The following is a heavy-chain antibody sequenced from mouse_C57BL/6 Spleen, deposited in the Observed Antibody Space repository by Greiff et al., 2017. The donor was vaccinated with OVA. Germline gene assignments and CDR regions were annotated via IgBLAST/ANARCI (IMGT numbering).Heavy chain of an antibody. CDR3: ARGTITTVVAPDY. D-gene: IGHD1-1*01. CDR2: IDPSDSYT. Sequence: VQLQQPGAELVMPGASVKLSCKASGYTFTSYWMHWVKQRPGQGLEWIGEIDPSDSYTNYNQKFKGKSTFTVDKSSSTAYMQLSSLTSEDSAVYYCARGTITTVVAPDYWGQGTTLTVSS. CDR1: GYTFTSYW. V-gene: IGHV1-69*01. J-gene: IGHJ2*01.